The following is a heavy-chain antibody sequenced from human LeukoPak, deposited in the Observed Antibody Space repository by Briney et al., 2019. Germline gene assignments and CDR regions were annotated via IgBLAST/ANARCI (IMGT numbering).Heavy chain of an antibody. Sequence: PGGSLRLSCAASEFTFSIYWMSWVRQARGKGLEGVSSMSSSSSYIYYADFVKCRFTISRDNSRHTLYLQLNSMRADDTAVYYCAKGHYSPFAYCGGDCYYSDCWGQGTLVTVSS. D-gene: IGHD2-21*02. V-gene: IGHV3-21*04. J-gene: IGHJ4*02. CDR2: MSSSSSYI. CDR1: EFTFSIYW. CDR3: AKGHYSPFAYCGGDCYYSDC.